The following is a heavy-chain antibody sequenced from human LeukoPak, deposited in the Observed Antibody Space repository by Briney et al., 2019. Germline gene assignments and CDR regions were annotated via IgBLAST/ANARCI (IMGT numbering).Heavy chain of an antibody. CDR2: ISSSSSYI. Sequence: GGSLRLSCAASGFTFSSYSMNWVRQAPGKGLKWVSSISSSSSYIYYADSVKGRFTISRDNAKNSLYLQMNSLRAEDTAVYYCARESTTVKSVYFDYWGQGTLVTVSS. D-gene: IGHD4-11*01. V-gene: IGHV3-21*01. J-gene: IGHJ4*02. CDR1: GFTFSSYS. CDR3: ARESTTVKSVYFDY.